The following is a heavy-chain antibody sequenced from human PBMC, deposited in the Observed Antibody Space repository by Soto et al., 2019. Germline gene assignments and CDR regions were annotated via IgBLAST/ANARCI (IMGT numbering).Heavy chain of an antibody. V-gene: IGHV1-69*08. CDR2: IIPILGIA. CDR1: GGTFSSYT. D-gene: IGHD3-10*01. J-gene: IGHJ5*02. CDR3: ARDYYGSGSYSAWFDP. Sequence: QVQLVQSGAEVKKPGSSVKVSCKASGGTFSSYTISWEREAPGQGLEWMGRIIPILGIANYAQKFQGRVTITADKSTSTAYMELSSLRSEDTAVYYCARDYYGSGSYSAWFDPWGQGTLVTVSS.